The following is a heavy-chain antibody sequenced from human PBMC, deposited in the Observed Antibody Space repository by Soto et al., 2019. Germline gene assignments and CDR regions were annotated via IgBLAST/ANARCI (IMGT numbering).Heavy chain of an antibody. Sequence: QVQLVESGGGVVQPGRSLRLSCAASGFTFSTYAMHWVRQAPGKGLEWVAVISYDGSNKYYAGSVKGRFTISRDNSKNPLYLQMYSLRAEDTAIYYCARDPSAWVARLSYHFDSWGQGSLVTVSS. J-gene: IGHJ4*02. CDR2: ISYDGSNK. CDR1: GFTFSTYA. D-gene: IGHD2-15*01. V-gene: IGHV3-30-3*01. CDR3: ARDPSAWVARLSYHFDS.